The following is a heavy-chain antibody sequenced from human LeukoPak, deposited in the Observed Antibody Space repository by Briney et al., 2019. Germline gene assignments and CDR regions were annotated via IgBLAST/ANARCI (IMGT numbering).Heavy chain of an antibody. D-gene: IGHD6-13*01. V-gene: IGHV3-11*01. J-gene: IGHJ4*02. Sequence: GGSLRLSCAASGFTFSDYYMSWIRQAPGKGLEWVSYISSSGSTIYYADSVKGRFTISRDNAKNSLFLQMNSLRAEDTAVYYCASDDSSSWYYFDYWGQGTLVTVSS. CDR3: ASDDSSSWYYFDY. CDR2: ISSSGSTI. CDR1: GFTFSDYY.